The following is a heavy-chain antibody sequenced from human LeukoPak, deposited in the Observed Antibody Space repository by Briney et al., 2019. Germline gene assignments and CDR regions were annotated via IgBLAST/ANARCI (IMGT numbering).Heavy chain of an antibody. D-gene: IGHD3-16*01. Sequence: SETLSLTCTVSGGSISSYYWSWIRQPPGKGLEWIGYIYYSGSTYYNPSLKSRVTISVDTSKNQFSLKLSSVTAADTAVYYCAGFNFLCLGEFFHPPPPFDYWAREPLVPVS. J-gene: IGHJ4*02. CDR2: IYYSGST. CDR3: AGFNFLCLGEFFHPPPPFDY. CDR1: GGSISSYY. V-gene: IGHV4-59*04.